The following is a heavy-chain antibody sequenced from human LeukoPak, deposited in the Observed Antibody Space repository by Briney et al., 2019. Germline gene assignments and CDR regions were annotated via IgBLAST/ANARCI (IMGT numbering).Heavy chain of an antibody. CDR2: INHSGST. CDR1: GVSFSGFY. CDR3: ARLGYSGTYRAPPDY. J-gene: IGHJ4*02. D-gene: IGHD1-26*01. Sequence: SETLSLTCAVYGVSFSGFYWSWIRQPPGRGLEKIGDINHSGSTNYNASLKSRGTISVDTSKNKFSLLLTSVTAADTAVYYCARLGYSGTYRAPPDYWGQGTLVTVSS. V-gene: IGHV4-34*01.